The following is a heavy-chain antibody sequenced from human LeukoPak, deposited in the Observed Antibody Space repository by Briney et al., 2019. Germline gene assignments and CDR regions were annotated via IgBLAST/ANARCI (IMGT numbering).Heavy chain of an antibody. CDR3: ARDKVSTKGYSSGWSFDY. J-gene: IGHJ4*02. CDR1: GFTFSSYA. CDR2: TSNDGINK. Sequence: PGGSLTLSCAASGFTFSSYAMHWVRQAPGKGLEWVAVTSNDGINKYYSDSVKGRLTMSRDNSKNTLYLQMDSLRAEDTAVYYCARDKVSTKGYSSGWSFDYWGQGTLVTVSS. D-gene: IGHD6-19*01. V-gene: IGHV3-30*04.